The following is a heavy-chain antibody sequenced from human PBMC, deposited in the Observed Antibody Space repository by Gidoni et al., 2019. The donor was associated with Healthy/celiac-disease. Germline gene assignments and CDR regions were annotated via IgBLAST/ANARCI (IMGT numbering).Heavy chain of an antibody. CDR1: GGSISSYY. D-gene: IGHD6-19*01. CDR3: ARVGADSSGREYFQH. CDR2: IYYSGST. Sequence: QVQLQESGPGLVKPSETLSLTCTVSGGSISSYYWSWIRQPPGKGLEWIGYIYYSGSTNYNPSLKSRVTISVDTSKNQFSLKLSSVTAADTAVYYCARVGADSSGREYFQHWGQGTLVTVSS. V-gene: IGHV4-59*01. J-gene: IGHJ1*01.